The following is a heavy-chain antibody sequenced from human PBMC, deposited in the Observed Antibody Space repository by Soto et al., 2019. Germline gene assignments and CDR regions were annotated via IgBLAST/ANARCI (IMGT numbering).Heavy chain of an antibody. CDR2: VSYDGSNK. Sequence: QVQLVESGGGVVQPGRSLRLSCAASGFTFSSYAMHWVRQAPGKGLEWVAVVSYDGSNKYYADSVKGRFTISRDNSKNTLYLQMNSLRAEDTAVYYCAREGVEDDILTGYYIGYFDYWGQGTLVTVSS. J-gene: IGHJ4*02. V-gene: IGHV3-30-3*01. CDR1: GFTFSSYA. CDR3: AREGVEDDILTGYYIGYFDY. D-gene: IGHD3-9*01.